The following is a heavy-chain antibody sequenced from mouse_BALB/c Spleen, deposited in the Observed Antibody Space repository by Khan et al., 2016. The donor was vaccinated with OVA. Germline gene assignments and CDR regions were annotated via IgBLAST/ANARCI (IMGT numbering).Heavy chain of an antibody. CDR1: GDSLTSGF. Sequence: EVQLQESGPSLVQPSQTLSLTCSVTGDSLTSGFWSWIRNFPGNKLEYMGYMIYSGYTYYNPSLKGRFSITRHTSKNQYYLQLNSVTTEDTATYYCARSTYRYAFAYWGQGTLVTVSA. J-gene: IGHJ3*01. CDR2: MIYSGYT. D-gene: IGHD2-14*01. CDR3: ARSTYRYAFAY. V-gene: IGHV3-8*02.